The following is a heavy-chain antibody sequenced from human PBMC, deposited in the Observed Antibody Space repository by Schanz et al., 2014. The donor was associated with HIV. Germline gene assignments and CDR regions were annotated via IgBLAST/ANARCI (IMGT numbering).Heavy chain of an antibody. D-gene: IGHD3-16*01. CDR1: GFTFSSYA. CDR2: ISYDGSNK. J-gene: IGHJ1*01. CDR3: AREGVTGYFQI. V-gene: IGHV3-30-3*01. Sequence: QEQLVESGGGVVQPGRSLRLSCAASGFTFSSYAMHWVRQAPGKGLEWVAVISYDGSNKNYADSVKGRFTISRDDSENTLYLQMNSLRVEDTAVYHCAREGVTGYFQIWGQGTLVTVSS.